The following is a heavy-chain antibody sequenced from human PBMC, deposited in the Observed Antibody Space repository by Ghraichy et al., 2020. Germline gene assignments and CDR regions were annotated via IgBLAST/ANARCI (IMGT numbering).Heavy chain of an antibody. Sequence: ASVKVSCKASGYTFTGYYMHWVRQAPGQGLEWMGWINPNSGGTNYAQKFQGRVTMTRDTSFTTAYMELSRLRSDDTAVYYCARDYYDSSGSGAFDIWGQGTMVTVSS. CDR3: ARDYYDSSGSGAFDI. D-gene: IGHD3-22*01. CDR2: INPNSGGT. J-gene: IGHJ3*02. V-gene: IGHV1-2*02. CDR1: GYTFTGYY.